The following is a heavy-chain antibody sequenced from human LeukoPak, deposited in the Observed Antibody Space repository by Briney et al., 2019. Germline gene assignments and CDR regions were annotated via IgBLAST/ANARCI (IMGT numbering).Heavy chain of an antibody. V-gene: IGHV4-4*07. CDR1: GGSISSYY. CDR2: IYTSGST. CDR3: ARDPYYYDSSGYRPGAQIGDAFDI. D-gene: IGHD3-22*01. J-gene: IGHJ3*02. Sequence: SETLSLTCTVSGGSISSYYWSWIRQPAGKGLEWIGCIYTSGSTNYNPSLKSRVTMSVGTSKNQFSLKLSSVTAADTAVYHCARDPYYYDSSGYRPGAQIGDAFDIWGQGTMVTVSS.